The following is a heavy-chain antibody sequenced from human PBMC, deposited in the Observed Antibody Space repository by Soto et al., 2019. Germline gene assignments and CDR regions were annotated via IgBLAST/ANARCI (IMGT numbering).Heavy chain of an antibody. J-gene: IGHJ3*02. D-gene: IGHD2-2*01. V-gene: IGHV3-23*01. Sequence: GGSLRLSCAASGFTFSSYAMSWVRQAPGKGLEWVSAISGSGGSTYYADSVKGRFTISRDNSKNTLYLQMNSLRAEDTAVYYCAKDHIGGGYCSSTSCNDAFDIWGQGTMVTVSS. CDR2: ISGSGGST. CDR1: GFTFSSYA. CDR3: AKDHIGGGYCSSTSCNDAFDI.